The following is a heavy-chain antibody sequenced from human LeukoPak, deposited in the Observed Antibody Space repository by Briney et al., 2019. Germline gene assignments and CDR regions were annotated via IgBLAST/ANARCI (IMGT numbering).Heavy chain of an antibody. CDR2: IYYSGST. V-gene: IGHV4-59*01. CDR3: ARAPYSSSSVEGY. Sequence: SETLSLTCTVSGGSISSYYWSWIRQPPGKGLEWIGYIYYSGSTNYNPSLKSRVTISVDTSKNQFSLKLSSVTAADTAVYYCARAPYSSSSVEGYWGQGTLVTVSS. CDR1: GGSISSYY. J-gene: IGHJ4*02. D-gene: IGHD6-6*01.